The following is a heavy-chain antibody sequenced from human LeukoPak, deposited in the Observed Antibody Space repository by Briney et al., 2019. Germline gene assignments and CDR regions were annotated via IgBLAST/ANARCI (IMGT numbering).Heavy chain of an antibody. D-gene: IGHD3-3*01. CDR2: IKQDGSEK. V-gene: IGHV3-7*01. J-gene: IGHJ6*03. CDR3: ATHPFWSGYHNPYYYYYMDV. Sequence: GGSLRLSCAASGFTFSSYWMSWVRQAPGKGLEWVANIKQDGSEKYYVDSVEGRFTIYRDNAKNSLYLQMNSLRAEDTAVYYCATHPFWSGYHNPYYYYYMDVWGKGTTVTVSS. CDR1: GFTFSSYW.